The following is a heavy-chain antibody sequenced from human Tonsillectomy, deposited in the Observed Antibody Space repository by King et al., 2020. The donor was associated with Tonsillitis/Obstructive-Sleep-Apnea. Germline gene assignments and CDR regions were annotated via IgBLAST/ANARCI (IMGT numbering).Heavy chain of an antibody. V-gene: IGHV3-30*04. CDR1: GFTFSSYA. D-gene: IGHD5-24*01. J-gene: IGHJ3*02. Sequence: HVQLVESGGGVVQPGRSLRLSCAASGFTFSSYAMHWVRQAPGKGLEWVAVISYDGSNKYYADSVKGRFTISRDNSKNTLYLQMNSLRAEDTAVYYCARDPRWSQSAALLDIWGQGTMVTVSS. CDR2: ISYDGSNK. CDR3: ARDPRWSQSAALLDI.